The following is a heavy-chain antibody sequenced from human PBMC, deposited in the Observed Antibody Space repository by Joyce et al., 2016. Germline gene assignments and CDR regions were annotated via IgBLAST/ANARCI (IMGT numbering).Heavy chain of an antibody. CDR3: VKNGRAHFDH. D-gene: IGHD2-8*01. J-gene: IGHJ4*02. Sequence: QVQLVQSGAEVKKPGASVKVFCKTSGYTFTSYGISWVRPAPGQGLECMGMISPNNAIPNYVQKFQGRVTMTSDTSTNTAYMELGSLTSDDTAVYYCVKNGRAHFDHWGQGTLVTVSS. CDR1: GYTFTSYG. V-gene: IGHV1-18*04. CDR2: ISPNNAIP.